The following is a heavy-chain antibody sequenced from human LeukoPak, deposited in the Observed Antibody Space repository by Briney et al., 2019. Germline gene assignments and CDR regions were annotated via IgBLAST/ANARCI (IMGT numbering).Heavy chain of an antibody. CDR2: ISWNSGNI. V-gene: IGHV3-9*01. J-gene: IGHJ4*02. Sequence: GGSLRPSCAASGFTFDDYAMHWVRQVPGKGLEWVSGISWNSGNIEYADSVKGRFTISRDNAKKSLFLQMNSLRAEDTAVYYCARTKWELLRYFDYWGQGTLVTVSS. D-gene: IGHD1-26*01. CDR1: GFTFDDYA. CDR3: ARTKWELLRYFDY.